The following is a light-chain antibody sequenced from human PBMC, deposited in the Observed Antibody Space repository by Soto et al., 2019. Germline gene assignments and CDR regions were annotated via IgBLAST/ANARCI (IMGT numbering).Light chain of an antibody. V-gene: IGLV1-47*01. Sequence: QSVLPQPPSASGTPGQRVTISCSTSNSRSGSNYVYWYQQLPGTAPKLLIYRNDQRPSGVPDRFSGSKSGTSASLAISGLRSEDEADYYCAKWDDSLRVYVFGTGTMVTVL. J-gene: IGLJ1*01. CDR1: NSRSGSNY. CDR3: AKWDDSLRVYV. CDR2: RND.